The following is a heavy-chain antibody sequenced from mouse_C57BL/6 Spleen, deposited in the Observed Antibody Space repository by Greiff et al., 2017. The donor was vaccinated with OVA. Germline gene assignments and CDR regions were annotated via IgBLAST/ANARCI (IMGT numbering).Heavy chain of an antibody. CDR3: ARDLYYDYGDYYAMDY. Sequence: QVQLQQPGAELVKPGASVKMSCKASGYTFTSYWITWVKQRPGQGLEWIGDIYPGSGSTNYNEKFKSKATLTVDTSSSTAYMQLSSLTSEDSAVYYCARDLYYDYGDYYAMDYWGQGTSVTVSS. J-gene: IGHJ4*01. D-gene: IGHD2-4*01. V-gene: IGHV1-55*01. CDR2: IYPGSGST. CDR1: GYTFTSYW.